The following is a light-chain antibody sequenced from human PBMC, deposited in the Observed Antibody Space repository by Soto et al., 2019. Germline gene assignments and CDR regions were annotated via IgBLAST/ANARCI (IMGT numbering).Light chain of an antibody. CDR3: EAWDDSLNGSV. CDR1: SSNIGSYT. J-gene: IGLJ1*01. V-gene: IGLV1-44*01. CDR2: SNH. Sequence: QSVLTQPPSASGTPGQTVTVSCSGSSSNIGSYTVNWYQQLPGTAPKLVIYSNHQRPSGVPDRFSGSKSGTSASLAISGLQSEDEADYYCEAWDDSLNGSVFGSGTKLTVL.